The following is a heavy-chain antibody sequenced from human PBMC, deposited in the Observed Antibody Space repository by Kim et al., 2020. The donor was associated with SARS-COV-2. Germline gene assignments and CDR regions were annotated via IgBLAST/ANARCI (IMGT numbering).Heavy chain of an antibody. CDR2: GST. V-gene: IGHV4-59*01. Sequence: GSTNYNPSLKSRVTISVDTSKNQFSLKLSSVTAADTAVYYWAGKGVEPKYWGQGTLVTVSS. J-gene: IGHJ4*02. CDR3: AGKGVEPKY. D-gene: IGHD3-10*01.